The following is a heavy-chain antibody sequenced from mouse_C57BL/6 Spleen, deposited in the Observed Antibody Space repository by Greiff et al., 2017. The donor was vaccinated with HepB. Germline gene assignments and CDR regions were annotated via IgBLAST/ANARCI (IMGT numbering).Heavy chain of an antibody. Sequence: VQLQQPGAELVKPGASVKVSCKASGYTFTSYWMHWVKQRPGQGLEWIGRIHPSDSDTNYNQKFKGKATLTVDKSSSTAYMQLSSLTSEDSAVYYCAIDAYYSNYGAYWGQGTLVTVSA. CDR3: AIDAYYSNYGAY. CDR1: GYTFTSYW. J-gene: IGHJ3*01. CDR2: IHPSDSDT. D-gene: IGHD2-5*01. V-gene: IGHV1-74*01.